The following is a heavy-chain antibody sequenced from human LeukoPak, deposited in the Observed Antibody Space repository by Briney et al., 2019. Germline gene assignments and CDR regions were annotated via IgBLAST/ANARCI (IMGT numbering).Heavy chain of an antibody. Sequence: PSETLSLTCTVSGGSVTDYYWSWIRQSPGKGLEWIGYIYYTGTSYNPSLKSRVTISADTSKNQFSLKLISVTAADTAVYYCARVGTRGYSYGPLDYWGQGTLVTVSS. D-gene: IGHD5-18*01. J-gene: IGHJ4*02. V-gene: IGHV4-59*02. CDR2: IYYTGT. CDR3: ARVGTRGYSYGPLDY. CDR1: GGSVTDYY.